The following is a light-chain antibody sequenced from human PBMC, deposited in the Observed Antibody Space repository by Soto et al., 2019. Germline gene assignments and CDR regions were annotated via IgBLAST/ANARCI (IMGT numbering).Light chain of an antibody. CDR1: QGISSA. Sequence: AIQLTQSPSSLSASVGDTVTITCLASQGISSALAWYQQKPGKTPKLLIYDASRLESGVPSRFRGSGSGTDFTLNISSLQPEDFATYCCQQFNTYPLFGPGTKVDIK. CDR2: DAS. CDR3: QQFNTYPL. V-gene: IGKV1-13*02. J-gene: IGKJ3*01.